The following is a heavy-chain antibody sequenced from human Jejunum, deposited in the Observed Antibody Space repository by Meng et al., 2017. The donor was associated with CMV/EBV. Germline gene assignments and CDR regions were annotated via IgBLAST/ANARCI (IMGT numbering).Heavy chain of an antibody. J-gene: IGHJ5*02. CDR1: SIRTYW. Sequence: SIRTYWWSWIRQSPDKGLDWIGYIHHNVTTHHTPSLRSRVIMSVDTSNNQFSLKLTSVTAADTAVYYCARDSYHYGSSTYNWFDPWGEGILVTVSS. CDR2: IHHNVTT. V-gene: IGHV4-59*01. D-gene: IGHD3-10*01. CDR3: ARDSYHYGSSTYNWFDP.